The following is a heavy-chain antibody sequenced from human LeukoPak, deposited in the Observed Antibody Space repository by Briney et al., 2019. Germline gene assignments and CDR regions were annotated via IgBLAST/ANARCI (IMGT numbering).Heavy chain of an antibody. CDR1: GVIFSNYG. V-gene: IGHV3-30*02. J-gene: IGHJ6*03. CDR3: AKDIARKQWLVSDYYYMDV. Sequence: GRSLRLSCAASGVIFSNYGMHWVRQASGKGLEWVAFIRDDGSNKYYVDSVKGRFTISRDNSKNTLYLQMYSLRDDDTAVYYCAKDIARKQWLVSDYYYMDVWGKGTTVIVSS. D-gene: IGHD6-19*01. CDR2: IRDDGSNK.